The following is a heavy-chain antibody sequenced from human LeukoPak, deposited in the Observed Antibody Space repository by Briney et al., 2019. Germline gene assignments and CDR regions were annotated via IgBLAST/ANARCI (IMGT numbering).Heavy chain of an antibody. J-gene: IGHJ1*01. CDR1: GFTFTNPA. CDR2: IKQDGSEK. V-gene: IGHV3-7*01. D-gene: IGHD6-19*01. Sequence: PGGSLRLSCAASGFTFTNPAMSWVRQAPGKGLEWVANIKQDGSEKNYVDSVKGRFTISRDNAKNSLYLQMNSLRAEDTAVYYCARVPLYSSGWYSYFQHWGQGTLVTVSS. CDR3: ARVPLYSSGWYSYFQH.